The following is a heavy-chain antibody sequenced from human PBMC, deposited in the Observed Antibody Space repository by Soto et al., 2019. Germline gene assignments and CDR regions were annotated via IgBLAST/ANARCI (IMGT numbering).Heavy chain of an antibody. V-gene: IGHV1-3*01. CDR1: GYTFTSYA. CDR2: INAGNGNT. D-gene: IGHD5-18*01. Sequence: ASVKVSCKASGYTFTSYAMHWVRQAPGQRLEWMGWINAGNGNTKYSQKFQGRVTITRDTSASTAYMELSSLRSEDTAVYYCARDLSYGRNWFDPWGQATLVTVSS. J-gene: IGHJ5*02. CDR3: ARDLSYGRNWFDP.